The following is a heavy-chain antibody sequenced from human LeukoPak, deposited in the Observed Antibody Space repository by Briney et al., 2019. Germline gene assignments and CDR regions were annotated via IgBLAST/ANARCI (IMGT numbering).Heavy chain of an antibody. CDR1: GFTFSTFW. Sequence: GSLRLSCAASGFTFSTFWMSWVRQAPGKGLEWVANIKQDGNEKYYVDSVKGRFTISRDNAKNSLNLQMNSLRAEDTAVYYCARAPRRCSGGSCYSSTFDYWGQGTLVTVSS. V-gene: IGHV3-7*01. J-gene: IGHJ4*02. D-gene: IGHD2-15*01. CDR2: IKQDGNEK. CDR3: ARAPRRCSGGSCYSSTFDY.